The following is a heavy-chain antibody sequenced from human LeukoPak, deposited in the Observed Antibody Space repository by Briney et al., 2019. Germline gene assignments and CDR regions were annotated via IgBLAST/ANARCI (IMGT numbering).Heavy chain of an antibody. Sequence: SETLSLTCTVSGYSISSGYYWGWIRQPPGKGLEWIGSIYHSGSTYYNPSLKSRVTISVDTSKNQFSLRLSPVTAADTAVYYCAGLEYYDSSGENMYYYYMDVWGKGTTVTVSS. J-gene: IGHJ6*03. CDR3: AGLEYYDSSGENMYYYYMDV. CDR1: GYSISSGYY. CDR2: IYHSGST. D-gene: IGHD3-22*01. V-gene: IGHV4-38-2*02.